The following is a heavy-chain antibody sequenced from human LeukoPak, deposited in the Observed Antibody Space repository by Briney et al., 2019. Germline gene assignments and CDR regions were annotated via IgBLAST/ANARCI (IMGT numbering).Heavy chain of an antibody. CDR1: GFTFSSYG. D-gene: IGHD2/OR15-2a*01. V-gene: IGHV3-33*01. CDR3: AAAGERSMPSDY. CDR2: IWYDGSNK. Sequence: GGSLRLSCAASGFTFSSYGMHWVRQAPGKGLEWVAVIWYDGSNKYYADSVKGRFTISRDNSKNTLYLQMNSLRAEDTAVYCCAAAGERSMPSDYWGQGTLVTVSS. J-gene: IGHJ4*02.